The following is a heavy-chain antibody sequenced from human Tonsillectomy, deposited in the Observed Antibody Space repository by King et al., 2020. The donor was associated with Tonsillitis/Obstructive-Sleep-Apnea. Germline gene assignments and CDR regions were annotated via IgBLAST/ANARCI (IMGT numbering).Heavy chain of an antibody. CDR3: ARTTVTTLEGDYMDV. CDR2: IFYSGTT. V-gene: IGHV4-59*13. CDR1: GGSFSRFY. J-gene: IGHJ6*03. Sequence: VQLQESGPGLVKPSETLSLTCTVSGGSFSRFYWSWIRPPPGKGLEWVGCIFYSGTTTYNPSLKSRVTISVDPSKSRISLKLSSVTAADTAVYYCARTTVTTLEGDYMDVWGKGTTVTVSS. D-gene: IGHD3-16*01.